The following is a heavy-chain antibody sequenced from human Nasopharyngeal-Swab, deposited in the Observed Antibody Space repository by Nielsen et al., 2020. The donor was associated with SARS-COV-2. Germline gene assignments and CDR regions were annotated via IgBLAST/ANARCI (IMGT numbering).Heavy chain of an antibody. Sequence: GESLKISCAASGFTFSSYWMHWVRQAPGKGLVWVSRINSDGSSTSYADSVKGRFTISRDNAKNTLYLQMNSLRAEDTAVYYCARGGGYYYDSSGSIDAFDIWGQGTMVTVSS. CDR1: GFTFSSYW. J-gene: IGHJ3*02. CDR3: ARGGGYYYDSSGSIDAFDI. D-gene: IGHD3-22*01. CDR2: INSDGSST. V-gene: IGHV3-74*01.